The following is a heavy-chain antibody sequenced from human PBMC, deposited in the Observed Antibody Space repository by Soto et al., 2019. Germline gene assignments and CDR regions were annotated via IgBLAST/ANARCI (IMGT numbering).Heavy chain of an antibody. CDR3: ARGAYYYDSSGYYSLSPFDY. CDR2: IYYSGST. J-gene: IGHJ4*02. V-gene: IGHV4-39*01. D-gene: IGHD3-22*01. Sequence: SETLSLTCTVSGGSISSSSYYWGWIRQPPGKGLEWIGSIYYSGSTYYNPSLKSRVTISVDTSKNQFSLKLSSVTAADTAVYYCARGAYYYDSSGYYSLSPFDYWGQGTLVTVPQ. CDR1: GGSISSSSYY.